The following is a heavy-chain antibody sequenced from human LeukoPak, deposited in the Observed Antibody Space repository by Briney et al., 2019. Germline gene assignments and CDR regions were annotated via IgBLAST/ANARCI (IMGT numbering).Heavy chain of an antibody. Sequence: SVKVSCKASGGTSSSYAISWVRQAPGQGLEWMGGIIPIFGTANYAQKFQGRVTITADKSTSTAYMELSSLRSEDTAVYYCARDLGYSYGYGFSPDYWGQGTLVTVSS. CDR1: GGTSSSYA. J-gene: IGHJ4*02. CDR3: ARDLGYSYGYGFSPDY. CDR2: IIPIFGTA. V-gene: IGHV1-69*06. D-gene: IGHD5-18*01.